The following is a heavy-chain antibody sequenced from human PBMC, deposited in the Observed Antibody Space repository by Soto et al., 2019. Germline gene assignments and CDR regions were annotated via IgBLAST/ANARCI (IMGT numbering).Heavy chain of an antibody. D-gene: IGHD5-12*01. Sequence: GGSLRLSCSASGFTFSTYSMNWVRQAPGKGLEWVSYINAASSVIWYADSVKGRFTVSRDNAQNSLYLQMNSLKAEDTAVYYCARDYDYAFDIWGQGTMVTVSS. CDR2: INAASSVI. CDR1: GFTFSTYS. V-gene: IGHV3-48*01. CDR3: ARDYDYAFDI. J-gene: IGHJ3*02.